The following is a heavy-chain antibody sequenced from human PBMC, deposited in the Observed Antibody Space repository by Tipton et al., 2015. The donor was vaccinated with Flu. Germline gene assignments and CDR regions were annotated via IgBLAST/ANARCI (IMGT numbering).Heavy chain of an antibody. D-gene: IGHD2/OR15-2a*01. J-gene: IGHJ4*02. Sequence: TLSLTCTVSGDSISSGSYYWSWIRQPAGKGLEWIGRIYTHVNTNYNPSLKSRVTIAVDTSKNHFSLKLSSVTVADTAVYYCARAEIGDFDYWGQGTLVTVSS. CDR2: IYTHVNT. CDR3: ARAEIGDFDY. CDR1: GDSISSGSYY. V-gene: IGHV4-61*02.